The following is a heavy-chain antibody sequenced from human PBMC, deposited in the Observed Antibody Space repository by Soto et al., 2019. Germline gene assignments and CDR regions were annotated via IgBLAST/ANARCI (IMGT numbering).Heavy chain of an antibody. V-gene: IGHV3-30*18. D-gene: IGHD2-21*01. Sequence: QVQLVESGGGVVQPGRSLRLSCAASGFIFSSYGMHWVRQAPGKGLEWVAVISYDGINKNHADSVKGRFTISRDNSKNTLHLQMNSLRAEDTAVYYCAKDQIGYDHYAMDVWGQGTAVTVSS. J-gene: IGHJ6*02. CDR3: AKDQIGYDHYAMDV. CDR1: GFIFSSYG. CDR2: ISYDGINK.